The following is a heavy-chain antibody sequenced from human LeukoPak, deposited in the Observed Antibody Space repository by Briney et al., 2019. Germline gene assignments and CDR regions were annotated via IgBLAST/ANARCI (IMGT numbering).Heavy chain of an antibody. J-gene: IGHJ3*02. Sequence: SETLSLTCTVSGGSISSSSYYWGWLRQPPGKGLEWFVRIYYSGSTYYNPSLKSRVTISVDTSKNQFSLKLSSVTAADTAVYYCARRPLCTVTKGCDAFDIWGQGTMVTVSS. V-gene: IGHV4-39*01. D-gene: IGHD4-17*01. CDR1: GGSISSSSYY. CDR3: ARRPLCTVTKGCDAFDI. CDR2: IYYSGST.